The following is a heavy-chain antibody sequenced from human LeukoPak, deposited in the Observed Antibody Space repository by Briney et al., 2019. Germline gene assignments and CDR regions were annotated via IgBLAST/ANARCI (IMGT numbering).Heavy chain of an antibody. Sequence: ASVKVSCKASGYTFTGYYMHWVRQAPGQGLEWMGWINPNSGGTNYAQKFQGRVTMTRDTSISTAYMELSRLRSDDTAAYYCARLLQWLAHTGNDYWGQGTLVTVSS. D-gene: IGHD6-19*01. CDR1: GYTFTGYY. CDR2: INPNSGGT. J-gene: IGHJ4*02. CDR3: ARLLQWLAHTGNDY. V-gene: IGHV1-2*02.